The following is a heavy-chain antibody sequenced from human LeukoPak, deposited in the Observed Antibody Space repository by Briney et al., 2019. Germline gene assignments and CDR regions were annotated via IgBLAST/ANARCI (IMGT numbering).Heavy chain of an antibody. CDR2: ISSSGSTI. Sequence: GGSLRLSCAASGFTFSSYEMNWVRQAPGKGLEWVSYISSSGSTIYYADSVKGRFTISRDNAKNSLYLQMNSLRAEDTAVYWCARGPTNGQAFDYWGQGTLVSVSS. J-gene: IGHJ4*02. CDR1: GFTFSSYE. CDR3: ARGPTNGQAFDY. V-gene: IGHV3-48*03. D-gene: IGHD2-8*01.